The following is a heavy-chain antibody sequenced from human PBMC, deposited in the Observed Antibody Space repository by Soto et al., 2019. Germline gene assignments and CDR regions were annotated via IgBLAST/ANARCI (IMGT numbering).Heavy chain of an antibody. CDR1: GFTCSSYA. J-gene: IGHJ4*02. D-gene: IGHD3-22*01. CDR2: ISGSGGST. CDR3: EKLFSWLLTPYYFDY. Sequence: GRSLRLPCAASGFTCSSYAMSWVRQAPGKGLEWVSAISGSGGSTYYADSVKGRFTISRDNSKNTLYLQMNSLRAEDTAVYYCEKLFSWLLTPYYFDYWGQGTLVTVSS. V-gene: IGHV3-23*01.